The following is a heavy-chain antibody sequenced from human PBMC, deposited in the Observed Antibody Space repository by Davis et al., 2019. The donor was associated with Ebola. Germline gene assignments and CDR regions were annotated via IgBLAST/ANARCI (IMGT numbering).Heavy chain of an antibody. D-gene: IGHD3-9*01. CDR2: IYDSGST. CDR1: GGSIRSSGYN. V-gene: IGHV4-39*01. Sequence: SETLSLTCTVSGGSIRSSGYNWGWIRQPPGKGLDWIGSIYDSGSTYYSPSLKSRVTISLDTSKNQFSLRLSSVTAADTGVYYCARHHFSYYDMLTRDAFDFWGQGTMVTVSS. J-gene: IGHJ3*01. CDR3: ARHHFSYYDMLTRDAFDF.